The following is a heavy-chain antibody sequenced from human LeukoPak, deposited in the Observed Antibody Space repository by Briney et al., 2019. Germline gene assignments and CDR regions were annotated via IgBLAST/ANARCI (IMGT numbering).Heavy chain of an antibody. J-gene: IGHJ6*03. V-gene: IGHV4-61*02. Sequence: SETLSLTCTVSGGPISSGSYYWSWIRQPAGKGLEWIGRIYTSGSTNYNPSLKSRVTISVDTSKNQFSLKLSSVTAADTAVYYCAREATGYSSSWYLEPGTNYYYYYMDVWGKGTTVTISS. D-gene: IGHD6-13*01. CDR1: GGPISSGSYY. CDR2: IYTSGST. CDR3: AREATGYSSSWYLEPGTNYYYYYMDV.